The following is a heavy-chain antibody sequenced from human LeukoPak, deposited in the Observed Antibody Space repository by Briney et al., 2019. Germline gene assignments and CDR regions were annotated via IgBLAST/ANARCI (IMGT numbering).Heavy chain of an antibody. J-gene: IGHJ3*02. CDR3: ARKGGAVYSSSWYVRGSARGQAFDI. D-gene: IGHD6-13*01. CDR1: GYSISTGYY. V-gene: IGHV4-38-2*02. Sequence: KPSETLSLTCTVSGYSISTGYYWDWIRQPPGKGLEWIGTFYHGGSTYYNPSLKSRVTISVDTSKNQFSLKLSSVTAADTAVYYCARKGGAVYSSSWYVRGSARGQAFDIWGQGTMVTVSS. CDR2: FYHGGST.